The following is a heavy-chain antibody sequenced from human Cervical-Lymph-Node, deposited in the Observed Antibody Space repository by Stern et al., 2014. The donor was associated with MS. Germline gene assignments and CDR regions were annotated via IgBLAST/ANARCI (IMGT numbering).Heavy chain of an antibody. Sequence: EVQLVQSGGGLVKPGGSLRLSCAASGFTFSNVWMTWVRQAPGKGPEWVGRIKTKTEGGTTDYTAPVKGRFTISRDDSKNTLNLQMNSLKTEDTAVYYCTTVSGGSYYWGQGTLVTVSS. J-gene: IGHJ4*02. V-gene: IGHV3-15*01. CDR2: IKTKTEGGTT. D-gene: IGHD1-26*01. CDR3: TTVSGGSYY. CDR1: GFTFSNVW.